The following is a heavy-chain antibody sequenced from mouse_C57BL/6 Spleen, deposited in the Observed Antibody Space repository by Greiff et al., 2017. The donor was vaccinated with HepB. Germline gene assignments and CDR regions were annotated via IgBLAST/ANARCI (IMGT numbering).Heavy chain of an antibody. CDR3: ARGNWHYFDY. Sequence: EVQLVESGGGLVKPGGSLKLSCAASGFTFSSYAMSWVRQTPEKRLEWVATISDGGSYTYYPDNVKGRFTISRDNAKNNLYLQMSHLKSEDTAMYYCARGNWHYFDYWGQGTTLTVSS. CDR1: GFTFSSYA. D-gene: IGHD4-1*01. J-gene: IGHJ2*01. CDR2: ISDGGSYT. V-gene: IGHV5-4*01.